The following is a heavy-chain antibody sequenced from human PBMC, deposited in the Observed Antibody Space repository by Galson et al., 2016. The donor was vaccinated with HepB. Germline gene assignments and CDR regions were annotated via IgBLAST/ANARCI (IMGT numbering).Heavy chain of an antibody. Sequence: SLRLSCAASGFTISSYGMHWVRQAPGKGLEWVAVIWYDGSNKYYADSVKGRFTISRDNSKNTLYLQMNSLRAEDTAVYYCARDKGGDYGYYYYGMDVWGKGTTVTVSS. D-gene: IGHD4-17*01. CDR2: IWYDGSNK. CDR1: GFTISSYG. J-gene: IGHJ6*04. V-gene: IGHV3-33*01. CDR3: ARDKGGDYGYYYYGMDV.